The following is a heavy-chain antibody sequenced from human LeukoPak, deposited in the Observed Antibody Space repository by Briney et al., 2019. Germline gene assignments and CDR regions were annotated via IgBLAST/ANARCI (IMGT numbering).Heavy chain of an antibody. CDR2: ISASGGVT. CDR3: AKRWDAFDI. V-gene: IGHV3-23*01. CDR1: RYIFSNYS. Sequence: GGSLRLSCAASRYIFSNYSMNWVRQAPGKGLKWVSGISASGGVTFHADPLKGRFTISRDNSKNTLYLQMDSLRAEDTAVYYCAKRWDAFDIWGQGTMVTVSS. D-gene: IGHD5-24*01. J-gene: IGHJ3*02.